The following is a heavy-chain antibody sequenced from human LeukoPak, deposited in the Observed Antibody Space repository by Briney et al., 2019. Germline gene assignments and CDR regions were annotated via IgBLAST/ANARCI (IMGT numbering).Heavy chain of an antibody. CDR1: GFTFSSYW. V-gene: IGHV3-7*03. CDR3: ARIKEWLGTYYFDS. D-gene: IGHD6-19*01. CDR2: IKQDGSEK. Sequence: PGGSLRLSCAASGFTFSSYWMSWVRQPPGKGLEWVANIKQDGSEKFYVDSVKGRFTISRDNAKNSLYLQMNSLRAEDTALYYCARIKEWLGTYYFDSWGQGTLVTVFS. J-gene: IGHJ4*02.